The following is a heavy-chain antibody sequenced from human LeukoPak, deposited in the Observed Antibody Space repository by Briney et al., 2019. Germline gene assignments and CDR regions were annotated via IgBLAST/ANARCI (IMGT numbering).Heavy chain of an antibody. CDR3: ATSRRFLETCFDY. D-gene: IGHD3-3*01. CDR2: INPSGGST. CDR1: GYTFTSYY. Sequence: ASVKVSCKASGYTFTSYYMHWVRQAPGQGLEWMGIINPSGGSTSYAQKFQGRVIMTRDMSTSTVYMELSSLRSEDTAVYYCATSRRFLETCFDYWGQGTLVTVSS. V-gene: IGHV1-46*01. J-gene: IGHJ4*02.